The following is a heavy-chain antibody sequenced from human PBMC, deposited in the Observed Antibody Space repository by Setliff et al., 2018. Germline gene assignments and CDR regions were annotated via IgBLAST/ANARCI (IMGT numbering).Heavy chain of an antibody. J-gene: IGHJ6*02. CDR3: AREGGDDSKWYNNDMDV. CDR1: GFTFSSHW. D-gene: IGHD3-16*01. V-gene: IGHV3-7*01. Sequence: GGSLRLSCAASGFTFSSHWMHWVRQAPGKGLQWVGNIKQDGSEKYYVDSVKGRFTISRDNAKNSLYQQMNSLRVEDTAVYYCAREGGDDSKWYNNDMDVWGQGTTVTVSS. CDR2: IKQDGSEK.